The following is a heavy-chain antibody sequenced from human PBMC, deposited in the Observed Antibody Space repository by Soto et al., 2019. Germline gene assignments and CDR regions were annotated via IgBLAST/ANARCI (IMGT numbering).Heavy chain of an antibody. D-gene: IGHD3-22*01. CDR1: GGSISSYY. CDR2: IYTSGST. CDR3: ARVAYSSGHGYFDY. V-gene: IGHV4-4*07. Sequence: SETLSLTCTVSGGSISSYYWSWIRQPAGKGLEWIGRIYTSGSTNYNPSLKSRVTMSVDTSKNQFSLKLSSVTAADTVVYYCARVAYSSGHGYFDYWGQGTLVTVSS. J-gene: IGHJ4*02.